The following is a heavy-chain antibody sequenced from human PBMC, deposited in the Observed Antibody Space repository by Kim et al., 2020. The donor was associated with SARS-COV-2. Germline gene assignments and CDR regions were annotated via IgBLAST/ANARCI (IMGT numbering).Heavy chain of an antibody. D-gene: IGHD3-22*01. Sequence: SLKRRVTISVDTSKDQFSLKLSSVTAADTAVYYCARGMIVVTKGYGMDVWGQGTTVTVSS. V-gene: IGHV4-34*01. J-gene: IGHJ6*02. CDR3: ARGMIVVTKGYGMDV.